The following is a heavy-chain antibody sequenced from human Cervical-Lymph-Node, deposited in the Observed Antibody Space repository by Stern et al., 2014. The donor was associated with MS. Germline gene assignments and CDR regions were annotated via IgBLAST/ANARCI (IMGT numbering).Heavy chain of an antibody. J-gene: IGHJ4*02. CDR2: INTNTGNP. CDR3: LSDYN. V-gene: IGHV7-4-1*02. D-gene: IGHD5-24*01. CDR1: GYRFTSYG. Sequence: QDQLVQSGSELKKPGASVKVSCTGHGYRFTSYGMNWVRQAPGQGLEWMGRINTNTGNPTYAQGFTGRFVFSLDTSVSTAYLEITSLKAEDTAVYYCLSDYNWGQGTLVTVSS.